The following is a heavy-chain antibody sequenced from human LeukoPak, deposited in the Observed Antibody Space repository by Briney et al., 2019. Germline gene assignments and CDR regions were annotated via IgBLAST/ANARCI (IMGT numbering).Heavy chain of an antibody. D-gene: IGHD6-19*01. CDR1: GGTFSSYA. J-gene: IGHJ4*02. Sequence: VASVKVSCKASGGTFSSYAISWVRQAPGQGLEWMGWISAYNGNTNYAQKLQGRVTMTTDTSTSTAYMELRSLRSDDTAVYYCARDASLYSSGWYLDYWGQGTLVTVSS. CDR2: ISAYNGNT. V-gene: IGHV1-18*01. CDR3: ARDASLYSSGWYLDY.